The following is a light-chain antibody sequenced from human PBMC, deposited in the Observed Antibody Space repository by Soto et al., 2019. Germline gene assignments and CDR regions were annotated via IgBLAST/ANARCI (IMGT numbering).Light chain of an antibody. V-gene: IGKV1-5*01. CDR1: QSISTS. J-gene: IGKJ4*01. CDR3: QQYHTLVT. CDR2: DAS. Sequence: DVQLTQSPSTLSASVGDRVSFSCRASQSISTSLAWYQQRPGKAPKLLISDASSLEGGVPSRFRGSGSGTEFTLSISSLQPDDFVTYYCQQYHTLVTFGGGTKVDIK.